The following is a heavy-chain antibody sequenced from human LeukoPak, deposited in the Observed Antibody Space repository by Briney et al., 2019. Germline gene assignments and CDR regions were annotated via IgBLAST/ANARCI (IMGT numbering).Heavy chain of an antibody. Sequence: ASVKVSCKASGYTFTGYYMHWVRQAPGQGLEWMGWINPNSGGTNYAQKFQGRVTMTRDTSISTAYMELSRLRSDDTAVYYCARDKESVLRYFDWLSKPYYYYYMDVWGKGTRSPSP. CDR2: INPNSGGT. D-gene: IGHD3-9*01. J-gene: IGHJ6*03. V-gene: IGHV1-2*02. CDR3: ARDKESVLRYFDWLSKPYYYYYMDV. CDR1: GYTFTGYY.